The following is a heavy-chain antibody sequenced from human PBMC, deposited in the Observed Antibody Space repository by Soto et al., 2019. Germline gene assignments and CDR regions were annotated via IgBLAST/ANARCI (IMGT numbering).Heavy chain of an antibody. CDR3: ARLGEGDP. CDR2: IYYSGST. D-gene: IGHD3-16*01. V-gene: IGHV4-39*01. CDR1: GGSISSSSYY. Sequence: PSETLSLTCTVSGGSISSSSYYWGWIRQPPGKGLEWIGSIYYSGSTYYNPSLKSRVTISVDTSKNQFSLKLSSVTAADTAVYYCARLGEGDPWGQGTLVTVSS. J-gene: IGHJ5*02.